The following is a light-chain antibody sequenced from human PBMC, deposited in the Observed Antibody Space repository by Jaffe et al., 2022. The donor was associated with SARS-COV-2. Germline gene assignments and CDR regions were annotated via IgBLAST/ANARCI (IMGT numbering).Light chain of an antibody. CDR3: LQDYNYPWT. Sequence: AIQMTQSPSSLSASVGDRVTIICRASQGIRNDLGWYQQKPGKAPKLLIYAASSLHSGVPSRFSGSGSGTDFTLTISSLQPEDFATYYCLQDYNYPWTFGQGTKVEIK. CDR1: QGIRND. CDR2: AAS. J-gene: IGKJ1*01. V-gene: IGKV1-6*01.